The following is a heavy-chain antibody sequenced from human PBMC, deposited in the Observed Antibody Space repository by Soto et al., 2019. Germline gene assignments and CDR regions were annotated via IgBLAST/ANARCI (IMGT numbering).Heavy chain of an antibody. Sequence: QVQLVESGGAVVQPGRSLRLSCGASGFIFSEYGMHWVRQAPGKGLEWVAVIYYDGSNEHYSESVRGRFTISRDNSKNMLYLEMNSLRAEDTAIYYCARWWNDEEWVETMDVWGQGTPVTVSS. CDR1: GFIFSEYG. D-gene: IGHD1-1*01. CDR3: ARWWNDEEWVETMDV. J-gene: IGHJ6*01. CDR2: IYYDGSNE. V-gene: IGHV3-33*01.